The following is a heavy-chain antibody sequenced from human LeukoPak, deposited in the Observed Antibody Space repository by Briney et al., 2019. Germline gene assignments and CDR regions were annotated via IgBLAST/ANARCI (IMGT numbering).Heavy chain of an antibody. CDR3: ARDGLNTMVRRKIHYNYMDV. J-gene: IGHJ6*03. CDR2: IYYSGST. CDR1: GGSIISSSYY. D-gene: IGHD3-10*01. V-gene: IGHV4-39*07. Sequence: SETLSLTCTVPGGSIISSSYYSGWIRHPPGNWLEWIGSIYYSGSTYYNPSLTSRVTISVDTYTNQFSLKLSSVAAADTAVYYCARDGLNTMVRRKIHYNYMDVWGKGTTVSTSS.